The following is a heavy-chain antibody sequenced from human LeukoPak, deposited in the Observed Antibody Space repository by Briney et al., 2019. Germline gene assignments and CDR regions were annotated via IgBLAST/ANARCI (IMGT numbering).Heavy chain of an antibody. J-gene: IGHJ5*02. CDR2: ISYDGSNK. D-gene: IGHD1-26*01. V-gene: IGHV3-30*18. CDR1: GFTFSSYG. CDR3: AKGGMVGSGAHWFDP. Sequence: GRSLRLSCAASGFTFSSYGMHWVRQAPGKGLEWVAVISYDGSNKYYADSVKGRFTISRDNSKNTLYLQMNSLRAEDTAVYYCAKGGMVGSGAHWFDPWGQGTLVTVSS.